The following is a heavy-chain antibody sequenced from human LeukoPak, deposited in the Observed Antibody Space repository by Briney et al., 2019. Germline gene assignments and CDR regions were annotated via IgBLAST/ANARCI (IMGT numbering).Heavy chain of an antibody. J-gene: IGHJ4*02. D-gene: IGHD6-13*01. CDR3: ARDFGSAAAIYEY. CDR2: INQNGVEM. CDR1: GFTFTNYW. V-gene: IGHV3-7*01. Sequence: PGGSLRLSCATSGFTFTNYWMPWVRQAPGKGLEWVANINQNGVEMYYVESVKGRFTISRDSGRNSLFLQMNSLRAEDTAVYYCARDFGSAAAIYEYWGQGTLVTVSS.